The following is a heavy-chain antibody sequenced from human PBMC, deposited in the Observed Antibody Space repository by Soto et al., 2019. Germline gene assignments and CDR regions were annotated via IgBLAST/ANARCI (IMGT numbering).Heavy chain of an antibody. Sequence: QVQLVQSGAEVKKPGSSVKVSCKASGGTFSSYAISWVRQAPGQGLAWMGGIIPIFGTANYAQKFQGRVTISADKSTSTAYMELSSLRSEDTAVYYCACTGRGGQLTNDYCGQGTLVTVSS. CDR2: IIPIFGTA. V-gene: IGHV1-69*06. D-gene: IGHD2-15*01. CDR1: GGTFSSYA. J-gene: IGHJ4*02. CDR3: ACTGRGGQLTNDY.